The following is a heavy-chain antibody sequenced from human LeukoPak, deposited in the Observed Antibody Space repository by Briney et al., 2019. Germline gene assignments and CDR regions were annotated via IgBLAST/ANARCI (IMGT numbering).Heavy chain of an antibody. J-gene: IGHJ6*02. V-gene: IGHV3-9*01. Sequence: QPGGSLRLSCAASGSTFSSYWMHWVRQAPGKGLEWVSGINWNSGSIGYADSVKGRFIISRDNAKNSLYLQMNSLRTEDTALYYCVKDDEYCSGGSCSYFYYGMDAWGQGTTVTVSS. CDR1: GSTFSSYW. CDR3: VKDDEYCSGGSCSYFYYGMDA. D-gene: IGHD2-15*01. CDR2: INWNSGSI.